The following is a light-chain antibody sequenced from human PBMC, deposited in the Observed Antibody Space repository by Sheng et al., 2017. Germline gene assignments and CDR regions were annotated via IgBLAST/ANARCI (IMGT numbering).Light chain of an antibody. CDR2: DAS. J-gene: IGKJ3*01. CDR1: QDISNY. CDR3: QQYDNLPFT. V-gene: IGKV1-33*01. Sequence: DIQMTQSPSSLSASVGDRVTITCQASQDISNYLNWYQQKPGKAPKLLIYDASNLETGVPSRFSGSVSGTDFTFTISSLQPEDIATYYCQQYDNLPFTFGPRDRKRGYQT.